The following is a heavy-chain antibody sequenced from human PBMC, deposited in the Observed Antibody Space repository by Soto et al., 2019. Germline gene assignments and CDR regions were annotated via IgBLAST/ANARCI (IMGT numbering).Heavy chain of an antibody. V-gene: IGHV1-69*01. Sequence: QLQLVQSGTEVKEPGSSVKVSCKASGGTFSTSSFVWLRQGPGQGLEWMGGIIPIFTRTNFAQKFQGRVTFSEYESTRTTCMELCTLTSGDTATHYCTLDVVRSNGGESWGQGTLVTVSS. CDR2: IIPIFTRT. CDR3: TLDVVRSNGGES. J-gene: IGHJ5*02. D-gene: IGHD3-16*01. CDR1: GGTFSTSS.